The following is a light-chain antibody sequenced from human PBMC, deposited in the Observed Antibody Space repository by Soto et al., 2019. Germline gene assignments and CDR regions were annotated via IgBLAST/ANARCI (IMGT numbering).Light chain of an antibody. Sequence: DIQMTQSPSTLSASVGDTVTITCRAGQGISRWLAWYQQKPGRAPNLLIYDASTLESGVPSRFSGSGSGTEFTLTISSLHPDDFATYFCHHYDTYSWTFGEGTKVEMK. J-gene: IGKJ1*01. CDR2: DAS. CDR3: HHYDTYSWT. V-gene: IGKV1-5*03. CDR1: QGISRW.